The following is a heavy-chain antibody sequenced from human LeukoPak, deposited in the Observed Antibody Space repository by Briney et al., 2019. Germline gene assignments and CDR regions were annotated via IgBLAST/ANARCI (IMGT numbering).Heavy chain of an antibody. V-gene: IGHV4-4*02. D-gene: IGHD1-26*01. CDR1: GGSISSSNW. CDR2: IYHSGST. Sequence: PSETLSLTCAVSGGSISSSNWWSWVRQPPGKGLEWIGEIYHSGSTNYNPSLKSRVTIPVDKSKNQFSLKLSSVTAADTAVYYCARALYSGSYVDWGQGTLVTVSS. CDR3: ARALYSGSYVD. J-gene: IGHJ4*02.